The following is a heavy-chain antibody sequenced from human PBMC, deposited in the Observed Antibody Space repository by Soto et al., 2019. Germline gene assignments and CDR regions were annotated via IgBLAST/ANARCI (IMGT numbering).Heavy chain of an antibody. Sequence: PGESLKISCKGSGYSFTSYWIGWVRQMPGKGLEWMGIIYPGDSDTRYSPSFQGQVTISADKSISTAYLQWSSLKASDTAMYYCARKYPPLGYCSSPSCPGAFDIWCQGTMVTVSS. CDR2: IYPGDSDT. CDR1: GYSFTSYW. CDR3: ARKYPPLGYCSSPSCPGAFDI. V-gene: IGHV5-51*01. J-gene: IGHJ3*02. D-gene: IGHD2-2*01.